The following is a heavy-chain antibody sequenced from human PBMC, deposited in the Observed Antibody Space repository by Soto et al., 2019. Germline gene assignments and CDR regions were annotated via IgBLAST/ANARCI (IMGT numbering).Heavy chain of an antibody. D-gene: IGHD3-22*01. CDR2: IWYDGSTK. V-gene: IGHV3-30*02. Sequence: PGGSLRLSCAASGFIFSTYGIHWVRQAPGSGLEWVAVIWYDGSTKYYGDSVKGRFTISRDNSENTLYLQMNSLRAEDTAVYYCAKDASGYRFDYWGQGTLVTVSS. CDR1: GFIFSTYG. J-gene: IGHJ4*02. CDR3: AKDASGYRFDY.